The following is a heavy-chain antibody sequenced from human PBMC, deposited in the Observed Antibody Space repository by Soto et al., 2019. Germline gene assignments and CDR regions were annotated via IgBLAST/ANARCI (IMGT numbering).Heavy chain of an antibody. J-gene: IGHJ4*02. D-gene: IGHD1-26*01. CDR3: ARLFLAVGALPGPAPSQPDY. CDR2: FIPIFGTA. Sequence: QVQLVQSGAEVKKPGSSVKVSCKASGGTFSSYAISWVRQAPGQGLEWMGGFIPIFGTANYAQKFQGRVTITADNSTSRAYMELSSLRSEDTAVYYCARLFLAVGALPGPAPSQPDYWGQGTLVTVSS. V-gene: IGHV1-69*06. CDR1: GGTFSSYA.